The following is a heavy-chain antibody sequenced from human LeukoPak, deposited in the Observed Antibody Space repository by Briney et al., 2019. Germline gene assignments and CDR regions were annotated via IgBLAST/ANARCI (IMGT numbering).Heavy chain of an antibody. CDR2: ISWDGGST. D-gene: IGHD5-12*01. J-gene: IGHJ6*04. CDR3: AKDKEYSGFGPILSGYYYGMDV. Sequence: PGGSLRLSCAASGFTFDDYAMHWVRQAPGKGLEWVSLISWDGGSTYYADSVKGRFTISRDNSRHTLYLQMNSLGAEDTALYYCAKDKEYSGFGPILSGYYYGMDVRGKGTTVTVSS. V-gene: IGHV3-43D*04. CDR1: GFTFDDYA.